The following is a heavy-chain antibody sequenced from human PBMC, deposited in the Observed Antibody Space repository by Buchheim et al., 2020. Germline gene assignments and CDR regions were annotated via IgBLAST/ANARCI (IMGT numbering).Heavy chain of an antibody. CDR2: ISYDGSNK. CDR3: AREGGNGDYDDTKPNFDY. CDR1: GFTFSSYA. J-gene: IGHJ4*02. Sequence: QVQLVESGGGVVQPGRSLRLSCAASGFTFSSYAMHWVRQAPGKGLEWVAVISYDGSNKYYADSVKGRFTISRDNSKNTLYLQMNSLRAEDTAVYYCAREGGNGDYDDTKPNFDYWGQGTL. D-gene: IGHD4-17*01. V-gene: IGHV3-30-3*01.